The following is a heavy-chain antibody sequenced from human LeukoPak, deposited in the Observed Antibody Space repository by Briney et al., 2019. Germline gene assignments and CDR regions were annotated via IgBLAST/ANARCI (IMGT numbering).Heavy chain of an antibody. Sequence: PGGSLRLSCAASGFTFSSYWMTWVRQAPGKGLEWVANIKLDVSETYYVDSVRGRFTISRDNTKNSLYLQMDSLRAEDTAVYYGARKGNAFDFWGQGTMVTVSS. J-gene: IGHJ3*01. D-gene: IGHD3-10*01. CDR3: ARKGNAFDF. V-gene: IGHV3-7*01. CDR2: IKLDVSET. CDR1: GFTFSSYW.